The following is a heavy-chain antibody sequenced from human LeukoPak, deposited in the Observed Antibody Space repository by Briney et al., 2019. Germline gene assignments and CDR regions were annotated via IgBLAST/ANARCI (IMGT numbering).Heavy chain of an antibody. V-gene: IGHV1-2*04. CDR1: GYTFTGYY. D-gene: IGHD3-10*01. CDR2: INPNSGGT. J-gene: IGHJ4*02. CDR3: ARVRITMVRGERFDY. Sequence: ASVKVSCKASGYTFTGYYMHWVRQAPGQGLEWMGWINPNSGGTNCAQKFQGWVTMTRDTSISTAYMELSRLRSDDAAVYYCARVRITMVRGERFDYWGQGTLVTVSS.